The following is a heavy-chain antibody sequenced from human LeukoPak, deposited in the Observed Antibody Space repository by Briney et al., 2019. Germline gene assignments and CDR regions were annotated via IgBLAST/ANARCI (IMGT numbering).Heavy chain of an antibody. CDR3: ARVNSGYDKWDNAYYYYMDV. Sequence: ASVKVSCEASGGTFSSYAISWVRQAPGQGLEWMGGIIPIFGTANYAQKFQGRVTITTDESTSTAYMELSSLRSEDTAVYYCARVNSGYDKWDNAYYYYMDVWGKGTTVTVSS. CDR1: GGTFSSYA. D-gene: IGHD5-12*01. J-gene: IGHJ6*03. V-gene: IGHV1-69*05. CDR2: IIPIFGTA.